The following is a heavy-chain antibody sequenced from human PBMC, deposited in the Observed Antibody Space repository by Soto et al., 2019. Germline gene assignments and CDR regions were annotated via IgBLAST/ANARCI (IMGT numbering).Heavy chain of an antibody. D-gene: IGHD1-26*01. CDR1: GGSLGSYY. Sequence: SETLSLTCTVSGGSLGSYYWSWIRQPPGKGLEWIGYIYYSGSTNYNPSLKSRVTISVDTSKNQFSLKLSSVTAADTAVYYCARGRIVGATFDYWGQGTLVTVSS. CDR3: ARGRIVGATFDY. V-gene: IGHV4-59*01. CDR2: IYYSGST. J-gene: IGHJ4*02.